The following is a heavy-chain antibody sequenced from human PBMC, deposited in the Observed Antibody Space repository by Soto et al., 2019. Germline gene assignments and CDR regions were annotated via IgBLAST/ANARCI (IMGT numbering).Heavy chain of an antibody. CDR2: TYHTGVT. V-gene: IGHV4-31*03. D-gene: IGHD3-16*01. Sequence: PSETLSLTCSVSGGPLRQYGHFWTWIRQRPGSGLEWIGYTYHTGVTYYSPTLQSRISISVDTSKNQFSLTLNSVTAADTAVYYCVTDHGGPPLNRFDSWGHGTMVTVSS. J-gene: IGHJ5*01. CDR1: GGPLRQYGHF. CDR3: VTDHGGPPLNRFDS.